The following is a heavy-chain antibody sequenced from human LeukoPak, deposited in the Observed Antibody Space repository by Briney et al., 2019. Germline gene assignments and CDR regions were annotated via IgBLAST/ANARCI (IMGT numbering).Heavy chain of an antibody. CDR1: GHTSTTYA. CDR3: ARGYCSSTSCYMDV. V-gene: IGHV1-3*01. D-gene: IGHD2-2*01. Sequence: ASVKVSCKASGHTSTTYAIHWVRQAPGQGLEWMGWINAGNGNIKYSQKLQGRVTITGDASASTAYMELSSLRSEDTAVYYCARGYCSSTSCYMDVWGQGTTVT. J-gene: IGHJ6*02. CDR2: INAGNGNI.